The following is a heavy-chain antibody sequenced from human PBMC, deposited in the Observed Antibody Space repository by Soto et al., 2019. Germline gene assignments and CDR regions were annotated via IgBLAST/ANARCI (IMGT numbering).Heavy chain of an antibody. D-gene: IGHD3-3*01. Sequence: SETLSLTCTVSGGSVSSGNYYWSWIRQPPGKGLEWIGYIYYSGSTSYNPSLKSRVTMSADTSKNQFSLKLSSVTAADTAVYYCARDYRRQRFLEGDYYYYGMDVWGQGTTVTAP. CDR3: ARDYRRQRFLEGDYYYYGMDV. V-gene: IGHV4-61*01. CDR2: IYYSGST. J-gene: IGHJ6*02. CDR1: GGSVSSGNYY.